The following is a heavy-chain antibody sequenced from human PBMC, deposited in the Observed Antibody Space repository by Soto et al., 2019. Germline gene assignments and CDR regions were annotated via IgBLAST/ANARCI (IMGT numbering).Heavy chain of an antibody. D-gene: IGHD6-6*01. CDR2: INHSGST. V-gene: IGHV4-34*01. J-gene: IGHJ4*02. Sequence: QVQLQQWGAGLLKPSETLSLTCAVYGGSFSGYYWSWIRQPPGKGLEWIGEINHSGSTNYNPSLKSRVTISVDTAKNQFSLKLSSVTAADTAGYYCASIRTSIAARYFDYWGQGPLVTVSS. CDR1: GGSFSGYY. CDR3: ASIRTSIAARYFDY.